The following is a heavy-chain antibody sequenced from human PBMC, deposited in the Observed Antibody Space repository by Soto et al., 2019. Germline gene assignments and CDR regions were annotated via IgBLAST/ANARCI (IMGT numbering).Heavy chain of an antibody. Sequence: QVQLVQSGAEVKKPGSSVKVSCKASGGTFSSYTISWVRQAPGQGLEWMGRIIPILGIANYAQKFQGRVTITEDKSTSTDYMELSSLRSEDTAVDYCAREIGTTGTTRFDPWGQGNLVNVSS. J-gene: IGHJ5*02. CDR2: IIPILGIA. CDR3: AREIGTTGTTRFDP. CDR1: GGTFSSYT. D-gene: IGHD1-1*01. V-gene: IGHV1-69*08.